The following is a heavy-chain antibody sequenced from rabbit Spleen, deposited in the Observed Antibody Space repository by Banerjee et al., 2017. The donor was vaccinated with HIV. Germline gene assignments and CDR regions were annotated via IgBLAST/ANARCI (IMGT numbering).Heavy chain of an antibody. V-gene: IGHV1S47*01. CDR1: GFSFSSRYW. Sequence: EESGGDLVKPGASLTLTCTASGFSFSSRYWICWVRQAPGKGPEWIACIYNGDDTTFYASWVNGRFTISRSTSLNTVTLQMTRVTAADTATYFCARDLPDVIGWNFNLWGPGTLVTVS. CDR3: ARDLPDVIGWNFNL. J-gene: IGHJ4*01. D-gene: IGHD1-1*01. CDR2: IYNGDDTT.